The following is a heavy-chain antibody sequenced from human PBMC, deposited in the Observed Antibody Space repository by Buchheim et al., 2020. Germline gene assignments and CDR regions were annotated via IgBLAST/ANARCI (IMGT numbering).Heavy chain of an antibody. J-gene: IGHJ6*02. V-gene: IGHV3-33*08. CDR3: ARQGATQVGFAMDV. CDR1: GFTFRNYG. CDR2: IYYDGSNK. D-gene: IGHD1-26*01. Sequence: QVQLVESGGGVVQPGGSLRLSCGVSGFTFRNYGMHWARQAPGKGLEWVAVIYYDGSNKYYADSVKGRFTISRDTSKNTLYLQMNSLRAEDTAVYYCARQGATQVGFAMDVWGQGTT.